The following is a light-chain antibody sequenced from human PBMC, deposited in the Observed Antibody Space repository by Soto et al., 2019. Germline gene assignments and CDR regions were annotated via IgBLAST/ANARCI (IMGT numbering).Light chain of an antibody. CDR2: AAS. CDR3: QQYYSYVFT. V-gene: IGKV1-8*01. CDR1: QGINSY. Sequence: AIRMTQSPSSLSASTGDRVTITCRASQGINSYLAWYQQKPGKAPKLLIYAASTLQSGVPSRFSGSGSGTDFTLTISCLQSEDFATYYCQQYYSYVFTFGPGTKVDIK. J-gene: IGKJ3*01.